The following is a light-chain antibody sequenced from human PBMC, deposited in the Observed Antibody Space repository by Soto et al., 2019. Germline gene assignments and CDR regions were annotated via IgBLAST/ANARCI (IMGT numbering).Light chain of an antibody. CDR2: DVS. J-gene: IGKJ1*01. Sequence: EIVLTQSPGTLSLSPGESATLSCRASQSVSSRYVAWYQQQPGQAPRLLIYDVSNRATGIPDRFIGSGSGTDFTLTITRLEPEDFALYYCQQYGSSPSTFGQETKV. CDR1: QSVSSRY. CDR3: QQYGSSPST. V-gene: IGKV3-20*01.